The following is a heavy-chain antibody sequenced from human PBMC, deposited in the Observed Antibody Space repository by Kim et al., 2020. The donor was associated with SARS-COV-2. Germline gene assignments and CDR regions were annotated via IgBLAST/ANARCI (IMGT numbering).Heavy chain of an antibody. V-gene: IGHV1-2*02. CDR2: INPNSGGT. CDR1: GYTFTGYY. CDR3: AREGGAQWYSYGTTGNVAFDY. Sequence: ASVKVSCKASGYTFTGYYMHWVRQAPGQGLEWMGWINPNSGGTNYAQKFQGRVTMTRDTSISTAYMELSRLRSDDTAVYYCAREGGAQWYSYGTTGNVAFDYWGQGTLVTVSS. J-gene: IGHJ4*02. D-gene: IGHD5-18*01.